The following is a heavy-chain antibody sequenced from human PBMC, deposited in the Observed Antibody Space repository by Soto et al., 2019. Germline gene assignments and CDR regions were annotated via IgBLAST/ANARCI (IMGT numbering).Heavy chain of an antibody. Sequence: GGSLRLSCAASGFTFSNAWMNWVRQAPGKGLEWVGRIKSKTDGGTTDYAAPVKGRFTISRDDSKNTLYLQMNSLKTEDTAVYYCTANHPLRYFDWLSPSAFDYWGQGTLVTVSS. CDR2: IKSKTDGGTT. V-gene: IGHV3-15*07. CDR1: GFTFSNAW. D-gene: IGHD3-9*01. J-gene: IGHJ4*02. CDR3: TANHPLRYFDWLSPSAFDY.